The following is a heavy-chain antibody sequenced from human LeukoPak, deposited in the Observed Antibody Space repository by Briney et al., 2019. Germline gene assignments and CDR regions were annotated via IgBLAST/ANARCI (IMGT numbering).Heavy chain of an antibody. J-gene: IGHJ4*02. CDR1: GYTFTGYY. D-gene: IGHD6-19*01. Sequence: GASVKVSCKASGYTFTGYYMHWVRQAPGQGLEWMGWINPNSGGTNYAQKFQGRVTMIRDTSISTAYMDLNRLTSDDTAVYYCARDGFSSAWNDYWGQGTLVTVFS. CDR3: ARDGFSSAWNDY. V-gene: IGHV1-2*02. CDR2: INPNSGGT.